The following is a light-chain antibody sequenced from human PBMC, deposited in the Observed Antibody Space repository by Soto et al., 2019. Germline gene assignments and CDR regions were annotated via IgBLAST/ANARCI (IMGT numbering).Light chain of an antibody. CDR3: QQYGGSPRT. J-gene: IGKJ1*01. Sequence: EIVLTQSPGTLSLSPGGRGTLSCRASQSVSSGYLAWYQQKPGQAPRLLIYDASSRATGIPDRFSGSGSGTDFTLTISRLEPEDFAVYYCQQYGGSPRTFGQGTKVDIK. V-gene: IGKV3-20*01. CDR2: DAS. CDR1: QSVSSGY.